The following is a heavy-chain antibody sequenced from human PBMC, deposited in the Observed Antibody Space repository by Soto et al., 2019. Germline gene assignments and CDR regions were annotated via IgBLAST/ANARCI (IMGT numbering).Heavy chain of an antibody. CDR1: GYTFTSYG. J-gene: IGHJ5*02. CDR3: ARDGVGYCISTSCINWFAP. V-gene: IGHV1-18*01. D-gene: IGHD2-2*03. CDR2: ISAYNGNT. Sequence: QVQLVQSGAEVKKPGASVKVSCKASGYTFTSYGISWVRQAPGQGLEWMGWISAYNGNTNYAQKLQGRVTKTTVTSTRTAYMELRSLRSDDRAVYYCARDGVGYCISTSCINWFAPWGQGTLVTVS.